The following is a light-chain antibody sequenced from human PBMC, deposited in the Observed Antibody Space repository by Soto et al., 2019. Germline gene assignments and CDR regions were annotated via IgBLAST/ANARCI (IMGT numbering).Light chain of an antibody. CDR3: SSFSSSSTFA. CDR1: SSDVGTYNH. CDR2: DVN. Sequence: QSVLTQPASVSGSPRQSITISCTGTSSDVGTYNHVAWYQQHPGEVPKLLIYDVNNRPSGVSNRFSGSKSGNTASLTISGLQADDEADYYCSSFSSSSTFAFGGGTKVTVL. J-gene: IGLJ2*01. V-gene: IGLV2-14*03.